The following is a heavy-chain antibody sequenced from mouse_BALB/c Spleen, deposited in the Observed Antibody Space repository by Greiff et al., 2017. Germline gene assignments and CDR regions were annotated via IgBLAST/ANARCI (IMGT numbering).Heavy chain of an antibody. CDR3: ARGGSSYSWFAY. V-gene: IGHV3-6*02. Sequence: EVKLVESGPGLVKPSQSLSLTCSVTGYSITSGYYWNWIRQFPGNKLEWMGYISYDGSNNYNPSLKNRISITRDTSKNQFFLKLNSVTTEDTATYYCARGGSSYSWFAYWGQGTLVTVSA. CDR2: ISYDGSN. J-gene: IGHJ3*01. CDR1: GYSITSGYY. D-gene: IGHD1-1*01.